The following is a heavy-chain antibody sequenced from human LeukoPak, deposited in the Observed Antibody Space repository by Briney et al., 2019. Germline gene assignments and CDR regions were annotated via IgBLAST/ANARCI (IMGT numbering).Heavy chain of an antibody. D-gene: IGHD3-3*01. V-gene: IGHV1-24*01. CDR1: GYTLTELS. Sequence: ASVKVSCKVSGYTLTELSMHWVRQAPGKGLEWMGGFDPEDGETMYAQKFQGRVTMTEDTSTDTAYMELSSLRSEDTAVYYCATAPPTSGIHYDFWSGLGLSYYYYMDVWGKGTTVTVSS. J-gene: IGHJ6*03. CDR3: ATAPPTSGIHYDFWSGLGLSYYYYMDV. CDR2: FDPEDGET.